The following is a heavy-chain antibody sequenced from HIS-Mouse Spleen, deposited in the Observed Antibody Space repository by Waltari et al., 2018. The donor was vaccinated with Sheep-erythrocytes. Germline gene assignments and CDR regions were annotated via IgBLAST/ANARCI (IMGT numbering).Heavy chain of an antibody. Sequence: QVTLKESGPVLMKPTETLTLTCTVSGFSLSNARMGVCWIRQPPGKALEWLAHIFSNDEKSYSTSLKSRLTISKDTSKSQVVITMTNMDPVDTATYYCARIKASYYDSSGYYAFDIWGQGTMVTVSS. CDR1: GFSLSNARMG. CDR2: IFSNDEK. J-gene: IGHJ3*02. V-gene: IGHV2-26*01. D-gene: IGHD3-22*01. CDR3: ARIKASYYDSSGYYAFDI.